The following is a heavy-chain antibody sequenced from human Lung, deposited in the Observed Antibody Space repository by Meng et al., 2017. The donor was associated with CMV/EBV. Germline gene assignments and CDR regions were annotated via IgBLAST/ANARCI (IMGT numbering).Heavy chain of an antibody. V-gene: IGHV1-18*01. CDR1: GYTFTSYG. CDR2: ISAYNGNT. CDR3: ARDFVVLPAATYFDY. D-gene: IGHD2-2*01. Sequence: SXXVSXXASGYTFTSYGISWVRQAPGQGLEWMGWISAYNGNTNNAQKLQGRVTMTIDTSTSTAYMELRSLRSDDTAVYYCARDFVVLPAATYFDYWRQGTLVTVSS. J-gene: IGHJ4*02.